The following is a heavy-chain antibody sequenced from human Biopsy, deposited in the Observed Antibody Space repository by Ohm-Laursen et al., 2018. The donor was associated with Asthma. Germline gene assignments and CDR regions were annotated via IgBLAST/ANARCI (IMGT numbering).Heavy chain of an antibody. CDR3: ARHPYNFGGFDY. V-gene: IGHV1-18*04. CDR2: ISPFTGDT. D-gene: IGHD5-24*01. J-gene: IGHJ4*02. CDR1: GYTFRSYG. Sequence: SVTVSCKASGYTFRSYGVSWVRQAPGQGLEWMGWISPFTGDTHFGQKFQGRVTMTTDTSTDTAYMELRSLRSDDTAVYYCARHPYNFGGFDYWGQGSLVLVSS.